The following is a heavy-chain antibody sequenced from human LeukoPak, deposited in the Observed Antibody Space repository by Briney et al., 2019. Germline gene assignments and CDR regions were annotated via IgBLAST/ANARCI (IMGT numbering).Heavy chain of an antibody. D-gene: IGHD3-16*01. CDR2: INPNSGGT. V-gene: IGHV1-2*02. CDR3: AKTPPVSPYYFDY. CDR1: GYTFTGYY. Sequence: ASVKVSCKASGYTFTGYYMHWVRQAPGQGLEWMGWINPNSGGTNYAQKFQGRVTMTRDTSVNTAYMELSRLRSDDTAVYYCAKTPPVSPYYFDYWGQGTLVTVSS. J-gene: IGHJ4*02.